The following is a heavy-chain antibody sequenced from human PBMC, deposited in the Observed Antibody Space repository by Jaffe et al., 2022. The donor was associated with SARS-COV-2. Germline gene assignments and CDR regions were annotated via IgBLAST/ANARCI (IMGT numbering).Heavy chain of an antibody. CDR3: AKGSSASRPYYFDY. J-gene: IGHJ4*02. V-gene: IGHV3-23*01. CDR1: EFTFSTYA. Sequence: EVQLLESGGGLVQPGGSLRLSCAASEFTFSTYAMTWVRQAPGKGLEWVSAITNGGGSTWYADSVKGRFTISRDNSKTTLYLQMNSLRAEDTAVYYCAKGSSASRPYYFDYWGQGTLVTVSS. CDR2: ITNGGGST. D-gene: IGHD6-6*01.